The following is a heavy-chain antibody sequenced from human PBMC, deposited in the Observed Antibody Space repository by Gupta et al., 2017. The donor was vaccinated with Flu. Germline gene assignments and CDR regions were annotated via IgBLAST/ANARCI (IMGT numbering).Heavy chain of an antibody. V-gene: IGHV3-23*01. J-gene: IGHJ4*02. Sequence: EVQLLESGGGLVQPGGSLRLSCAASGFTFSSSAMSWVRPAPGKGLEWVSAICGSGGSTYYADSVKGRFTISRDNSKNTLYLQMNSLRAEDTAVYDCAKEPTVTTGWGYWGQGTLVTVSS. CDR1: GFTFSSSA. D-gene: IGHD4-17*01. CDR2: ICGSGGST. CDR3: AKEPTVTTGWGY.